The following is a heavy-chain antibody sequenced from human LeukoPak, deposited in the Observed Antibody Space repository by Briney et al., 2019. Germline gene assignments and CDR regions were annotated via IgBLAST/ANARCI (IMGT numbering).Heavy chain of an antibody. J-gene: IGHJ6*02. Sequence: PGGSLRLSCAASGFSFGSYDMNWVRQAPGKGLEWVSSITTSSSYIYYAGSVKGRFTVSRDNAKNSLYLQMNSLRAEDTAVYYCASHIVVVTAIRYYAMDVWGQGTTVTVSS. CDR1: GFSFGSYD. D-gene: IGHD2-2*01. CDR2: ITTSSSYI. V-gene: IGHV3-21*01. CDR3: ASHIVVVTAIRYYAMDV.